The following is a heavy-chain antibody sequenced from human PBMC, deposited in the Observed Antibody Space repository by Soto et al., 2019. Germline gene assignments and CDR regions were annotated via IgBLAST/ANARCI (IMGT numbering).Heavy chain of an antibody. D-gene: IGHD5-18*01. CDR3: AREVSHGYFLRGMDV. V-gene: IGHV3-74*01. Sequence: EVQLVESGGGLVQPGGSVRLSCAASKFTITSYWMHWVRQAPGKGLVWVSRINSDGRSISYADAVKGRFTISRDNAKNTLYLQMNSLRVEDTAVYYCAREVSHGYFLRGMDVWGQGTTVTVFS. CDR2: INSDGRSI. J-gene: IGHJ6*02. CDR1: KFTITSYW.